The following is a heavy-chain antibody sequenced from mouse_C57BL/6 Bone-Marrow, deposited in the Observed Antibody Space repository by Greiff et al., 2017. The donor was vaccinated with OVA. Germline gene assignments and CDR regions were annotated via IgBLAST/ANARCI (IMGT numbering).Heavy chain of an antibody. V-gene: IGHV1-7*01. CDR3: ARSAGYYGSSRYFDV. D-gene: IGHD1-1*01. CDR1: GYTFTSYW. J-gene: IGHJ1*03. Sequence: VQLVESGAELAKPGASVKLSCKASGYTFTSYWMHWVKQRPGQGLEWIGYINPSSGYTTSNQKFKDKATLPADKSSSTAYMQLSRLTYEASAVYYGARSAGYYGSSRYFDVWGTGTTVTVSS. CDR2: INPSSGYT.